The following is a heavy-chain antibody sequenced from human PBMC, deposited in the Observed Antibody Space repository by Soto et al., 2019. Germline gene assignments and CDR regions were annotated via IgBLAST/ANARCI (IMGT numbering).Heavy chain of an antibody. V-gene: IGHV3-23*01. CDR2: ISGSGGST. D-gene: IGHD3-3*01. CDR1: GFTFSSYA. J-gene: IGHJ6*03. CDR3: AKDGSDFWSAYDYYYYMDV. Sequence: GGSLRLSCAASGFTFSSYAMSWVRQAPGKGLEWVSAISGSGGSTYYGDSVKGRFTISRDNSKNTLYLQMNGLRAEDTAVYYCAKDGSDFWSAYDYYYYMDVWGKGTTVTVSS.